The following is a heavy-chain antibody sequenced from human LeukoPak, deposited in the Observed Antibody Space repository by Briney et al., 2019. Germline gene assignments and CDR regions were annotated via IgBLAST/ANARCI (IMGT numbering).Heavy chain of an antibody. CDR2: ISGSGSTI. J-gene: IGHJ4*02. Sequence: GGSLRLSCAASGFTFSSYWMHWVRQAPGKGLEWVSYISGSGSTIYYADSVKGRFTISRDNAKNSLYLQMNSLRAEDTAVYYCARGTTVTKIDYWGQGTLVTVSS. D-gene: IGHD4-17*01. CDR1: GFTFSSYW. V-gene: IGHV3-48*04. CDR3: ARGTTVTKIDY.